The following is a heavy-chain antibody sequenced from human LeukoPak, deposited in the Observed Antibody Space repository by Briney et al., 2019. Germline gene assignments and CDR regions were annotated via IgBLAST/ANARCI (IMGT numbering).Heavy chain of an antibody. J-gene: IGHJ4*02. Sequence: SETLSLTCTVSGYSISSGYYWGWIRQPPGKGLEWIGSIYHSGSTYYNPSLKSRVTISVDTSKNQFSLKLSSVTAADTAVYYCARRGYDYVWGSYRYRIGYFDYWGQGTLVTVSS. CDR2: IYHSGST. D-gene: IGHD3-16*02. CDR1: GYSISSGYY. CDR3: ARRGYDYVWGSYRYRIGYFDY. V-gene: IGHV4-38-2*02.